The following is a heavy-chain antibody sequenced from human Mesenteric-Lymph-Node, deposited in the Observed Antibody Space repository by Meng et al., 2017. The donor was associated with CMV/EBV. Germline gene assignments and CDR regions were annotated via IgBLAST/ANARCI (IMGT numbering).Heavy chain of an antibody. Sequence: GGSLRLSCAASGFTFSSYGMHWVRQAPGKGLEWVAFIRYDGSNKYYADSVKGRFTISRDNSKNTLYLQMNSLRAEDTAVYYCARGYCSSISCLFDYWGQGTLVTVSS. CDR1: GFTFSSYG. D-gene: IGHD2-2*01. V-gene: IGHV3-30*02. J-gene: IGHJ4*02. CDR2: IRYDGSNK. CDR3: ARGYCSSISCLFDY.